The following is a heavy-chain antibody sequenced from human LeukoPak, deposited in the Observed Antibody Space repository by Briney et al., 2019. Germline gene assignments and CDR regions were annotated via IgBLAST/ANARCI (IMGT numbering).Heavy chain of an antibody. D-gene: IGHD2-2*01. Sequence: PGGSLRLSCAASGFTFSSYGMHWVRQAPGKGLEWVAVIWYDGSNKYYADSVKGRFTISRDNSKNTLYLQMNSLRAEDTAVYYCARYCSSTSCYGAFDIWGQGTMVTVSS. J-gene: IGHJ3*02. CDR3: ARYCSSTSCYGAFDI. CDR1: GFTFSSYG. V-gene: IGHV3-33*01. CDR2: IWYDGSNK.